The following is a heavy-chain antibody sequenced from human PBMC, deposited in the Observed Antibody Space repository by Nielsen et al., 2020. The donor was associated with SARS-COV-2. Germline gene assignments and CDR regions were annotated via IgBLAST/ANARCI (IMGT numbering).Heavy chain of an antibody. CDR2: ISGSGIST. J-gene: IGHJ3*02. D-gene: IGHD6-19*01. CDR1: GFTFPTYA. Sequence: GGSLRLSCAASGFTFPTYAMGWVRQAPGKGLEWVSGISGSGISTYDADFVKGRFTISRDNAKNSLYLQMNSLRAEDTAVYYCAREGSGWYIEVVGAFDIWGQGTMVTVSS. V-gene: IGHV3-23*01. CDR3: AREGSGWYIEVVGAFDI.